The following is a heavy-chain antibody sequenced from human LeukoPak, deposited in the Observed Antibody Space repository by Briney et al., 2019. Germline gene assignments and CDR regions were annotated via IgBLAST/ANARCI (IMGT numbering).Heavy chain of an antibody. D-gene: IGHD6-13*01. CDR1: GGSISPNY. V-gene: IGHV4-59*12. J-gene: IGHJ4*02. CDR2: IYYSGST. Sequence: SETLSLTCTVSGGSISPNYWSWIRQPPGKGLEWIGYIYYSGSTRYNPSLKSRVTISVDTSKNQFSLKLSSVTAADTAVYYCARGGYSSSWYGPDFDYWGQGTLVTVSS. CDR3: ARGGYSSSWYGPDFDY.